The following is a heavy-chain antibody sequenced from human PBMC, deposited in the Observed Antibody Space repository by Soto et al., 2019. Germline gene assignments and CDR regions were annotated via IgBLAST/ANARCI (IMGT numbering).Heavy chain of an antibody. J-gene: IGHJ6*02. V-gene: IGHV3-23*01. Sequence: PGGPLRLSCAASGSTFSRYAMNWVRQAPGKGLEWVSGISASGGSTYYADFVKGRITISRDNPKSTLYLQMSSLRADDTAVYYCAPMGVWGQGTTVTVSS. CDR1: GSTFSRYA. CDR2: ISASGGST. CDR3: APMGV.